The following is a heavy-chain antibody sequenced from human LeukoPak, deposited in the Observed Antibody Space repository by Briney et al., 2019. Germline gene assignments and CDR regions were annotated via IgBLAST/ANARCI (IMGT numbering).Heavy chain of an antibody. Sequence: GSLRLSCAASGFTFSSYSMNWVRQPPGKGLEWIGYIYYSGSTNANPSLKSRVTISVDTSKNQLSLRLSSVTAADTAVYYCARQPTGYCSSTSCYSRFDIWGQGTMVTVSS. V-gene: IGHV4-59*01. D-gene: IGHD2-2*01. CDR1: GFTFSSYS. CDR3: ARQPTGYCSSTSCYSRFDI. CDR2: IYYSGST. J-gene: IGHJ3*02.